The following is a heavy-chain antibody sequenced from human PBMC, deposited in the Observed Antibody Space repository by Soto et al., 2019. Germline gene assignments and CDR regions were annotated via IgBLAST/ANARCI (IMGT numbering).Heavy chain of an antibody. CDR3: ARLGYSSGWPSHYYYYMDV. J-gene: IGHJ6*03. CDR1: GGSISSYY. Sequence: SETLSLICTVSGGSISSYYWSWIRQPPGKGLEWIGYIYYSGSTNYNPSLKSRVTISVDTSKNQFSLKLSSVTAADTAVYYCARLGYSSGWPSHYYYYMDVWGKGTTVTVSS. V-gene: IGHV4-59*08. D-gene: IGHD6-19*01. CDR2: IYYSGST.